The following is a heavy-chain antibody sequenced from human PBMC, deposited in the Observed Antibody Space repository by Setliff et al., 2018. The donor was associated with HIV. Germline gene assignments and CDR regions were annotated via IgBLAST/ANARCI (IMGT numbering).Heavy chain of an antibody. CDR3: ARLNLEQRVQRIDS. D-gene: IGHD6-25*01. CDR2: MSYSGST. V-gene: IGHV4-39*01. J-gene: IGHJ5*01. Sequence: VSGGSLGNSNYYWGWIRQPPGKGLEWIGSMSYSGSTYYNPSLKSRVTISVDTSKKQFSLKLSSVTAADTAVYYCARLNLEQRVQRIDSWGQGTLVTVSS. CDR1: GGSLGNSNYY.